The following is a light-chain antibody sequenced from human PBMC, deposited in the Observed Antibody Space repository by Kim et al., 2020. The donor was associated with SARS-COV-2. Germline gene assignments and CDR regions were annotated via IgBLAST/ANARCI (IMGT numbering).Light chain of an antibody. Sequence: FMLTQPHSVSESPGKTVTISCTRSTGSIVGDYVQWYQQRPGSSPTSVIYENNQRASGVPDRFSGSIDSSSNSASLTISGLKTEDEADYYCQSYDSDNWVFGGGTKLNVL. CDR1: TGSIVGDY. CDR3: QSYDSDNWV. CDR2: ENN. J-gene: IGLJ3*02. V-gene: IGLV6-57*01.